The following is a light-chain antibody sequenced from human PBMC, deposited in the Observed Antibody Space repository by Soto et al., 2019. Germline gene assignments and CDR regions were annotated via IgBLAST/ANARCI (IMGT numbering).Light chain of an antibody. V-gene: IGLV9-49*01. CDR2: VGTGGIVG. CDR3: GADHGSGNNFMRV. CDR1: SGYSNYK. Sequence: QSVLTQPPSASASLGASVTLTCTLSSGYSNYKVDWYQQRPGKGPRFVMRVGTGGIVGSKGDGIPARFSVLGSGMNRYLTIKNIQEEDESDYHCGADHGSGNNFMRVFGGGTKLTVL. J-gene: IGLJ2*01.